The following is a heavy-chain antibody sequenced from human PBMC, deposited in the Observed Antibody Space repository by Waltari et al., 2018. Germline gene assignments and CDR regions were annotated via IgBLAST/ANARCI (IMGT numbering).Heavy chain of an antibody. CDR1: GFTFSSYA. J-gene: IGHJ4*02. Sequence: EVQLVESGGGLVQPGGSLRLSCAASGFTFSSYAMSWVRPAPGKGLEWVSAISGSVVSTYYADSVKGRFTISRDNSKNTLYLQMNSRRAEDTAVYYCAKESSWSPGRGYFDYWGQGTLVTVSS. D-gene: IGHD6-13*01. V-gene: IGHV3-23*04. CDR2: ISGSVVST. CDR3: AKESSWSPGRGYFDY.